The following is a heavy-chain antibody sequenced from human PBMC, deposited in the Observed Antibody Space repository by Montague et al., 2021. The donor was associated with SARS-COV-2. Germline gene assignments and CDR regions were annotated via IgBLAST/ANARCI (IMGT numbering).Heavy chain of an antibody. J-gene: IGHJ3*01. CDR3: AKEREEVRAARSLVAFDL. D-gene: IGHD2-15*01. CDR1: GGSFRVYY. V-gene: IGHV4-34*01. Sequence: SETLSLTCAVYGGSFRVYYWSWLRQYPRRGLEWIAEINHSGTANYNSSLKSRVRISVDMSTYQFTLTLTSVTAADTAMYYCAKEREEVRAARSLVAFDLWGQGTMVTVSS. CDR2: INHSGTA.